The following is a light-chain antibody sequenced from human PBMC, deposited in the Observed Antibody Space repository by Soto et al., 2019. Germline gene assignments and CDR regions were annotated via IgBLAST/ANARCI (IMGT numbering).Light chain of an antibody. V-gene: IGKV3-20*01. J-gene: IGKJ1*01. CDR3: QQYGNSRT. CDR1: PGVSSDS. CDR2: GAS. Sequence: EIVLSQSPCTLPLTPGERATLYCRASPGVSSDSLAWYQQKPGQAPRLLIYGASSRATGIPDRFSGSGSGTDFTLTISRLEPDDFAMYYCQQYGNSRTFGQGTKVDIK.